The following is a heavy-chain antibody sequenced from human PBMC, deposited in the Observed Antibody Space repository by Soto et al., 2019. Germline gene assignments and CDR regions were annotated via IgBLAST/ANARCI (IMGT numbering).Heavy chain of an antibody. CDR1: GYTFTSYA. V-gene: IGHV1-3*01. CDR2: INAGNGNT. CDR3: ASVEGIAARRPYYYYYGMDV. J-gene: IGHJ6*02. Sequence: ASVKVSCKASGYTFTSYAMHWVRQAPGQRLEWMGWINAGNGNTKYSQKFQGRVTITRDTSASTAYMELSSLRSEDTAVYYCASVEGIAARRPYYYYYGMDVWGQGTTVTVSS. D-gene: IGHD6-6*01.